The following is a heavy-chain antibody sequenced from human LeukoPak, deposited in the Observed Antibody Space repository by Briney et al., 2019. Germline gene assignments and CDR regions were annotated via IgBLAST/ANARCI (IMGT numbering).Heavy chain of an antibody. CDR1: GFTFSSYS. D-gene: IGHD6-19*01. Sequence: PGGSLRLSCAASGFTFSSYSMNWVRQAPGKGLEWVSYISSSGTTIYYADSVKGRFTISRDNAKNSLYLQMNSLRDEDTAVYYCAREGSGWPSRGWFDPWGQGTLVTVSS. V-gene: IGHV3-48*02. CDR3: AREGSGWPSRGWFDP. CDR2: ISSSGTTI. J-gene: IGHJ5*02.